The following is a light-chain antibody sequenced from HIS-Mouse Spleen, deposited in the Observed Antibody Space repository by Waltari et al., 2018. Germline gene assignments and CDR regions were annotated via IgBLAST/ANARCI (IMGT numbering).Light chain of an antibody. Sequence: QSALTQPASVSGSPGQSLTISCTGTSSDVGGYNFVSWYQQHPGKAPKLMIYDVSNRPSWVSNRFSGSKSGNTASLTISGLQAEDEADYYCSSYTGSSTVFGGGTKLTVL. CDR2: DVS. V-gene: IGLV2-14*03. J-gene: IGLJ2*01. CDR1: SSDVGGYNF. CDR3: SSYTGSSTV.